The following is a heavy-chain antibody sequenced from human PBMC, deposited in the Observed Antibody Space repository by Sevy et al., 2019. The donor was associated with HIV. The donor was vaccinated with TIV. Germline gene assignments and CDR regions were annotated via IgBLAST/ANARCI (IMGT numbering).Heavy chain of an antibody. D-gene: IGHD3-10*01. V-gene: IGHV4-61*02. CDR2: SITTGST. J-gene: IGHJ6*03. Sequence: SETLSLTCSVSGGSLRSYSYYWSWIRQPVGKGLEWIGRSITTGSTTYNPSLEGRVSISMDRTKNQFSLRLTSVTAADTAVYYCARDADYGASPYYYYMDVWGKGMTVTVSS. CDR3: ARDADYGASPYYYYMDV. CDR1: GGSLRSYSYY.